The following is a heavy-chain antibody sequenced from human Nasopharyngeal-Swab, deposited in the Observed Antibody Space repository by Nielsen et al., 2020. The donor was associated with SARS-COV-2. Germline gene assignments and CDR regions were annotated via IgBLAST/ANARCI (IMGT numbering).Heavy chain of an antibody. Sequence: GGSLRLSCAASGFTFNNNNFNWVRQAPGKGLEWVAVATSDGRNKYYADSVKGRFTVSRDNSKNTLYLQMNSLRAEDTAVYYCARRALQDYYFDYWGQGTLVTVSS. CDR2: ATSDGRNK. CDR1: GFTFNNNN. CDR3: ARRALQDYYFDY. V-gene: IGHV3-30*03. J-gene: IGHJ4*02.